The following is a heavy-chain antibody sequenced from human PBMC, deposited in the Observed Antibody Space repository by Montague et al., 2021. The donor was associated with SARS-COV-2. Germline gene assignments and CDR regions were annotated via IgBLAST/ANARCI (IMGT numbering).Heavy chain of an antibody. CDR3: ARFFSSWTD. CDR1: GGSISSGNW. J-gene: IGHJ4*02. V-gene: IGHV4-4*02. D-gene: IGHD6-13*01. CDR2: IYHSGST. Sequence: SETLSLTCAVSGGSISSGNWWGWVRQPPGKGLEWIGEIYHSGSTXYNPSLKSRVTISLDKSKNQFSLNLSSATAADTAVYYCARFFSSWTDWGQGTLVTVSS.